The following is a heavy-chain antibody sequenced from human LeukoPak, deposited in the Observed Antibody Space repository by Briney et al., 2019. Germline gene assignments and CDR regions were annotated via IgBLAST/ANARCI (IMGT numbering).Heavy chain of an antibody. V-gene: IGHV4-39*01. CDR1: GVSISSSNSY. J-gene: IGHJ4*02. CDR3: ARQTGSGLFILP. D-gene: IGHD3/OR15-3a*01. Sequence: PSETLSLTCTVSGVSISSSNSYWGWIRQPPGKGLEWIGSIYYSGNTYYNASLKSQVSISIDTSKNQFSLRLTSVTAADTAVYYCARQTGSGLFILPGGQGTLVTVSS. CDR2: IYYSGNT.